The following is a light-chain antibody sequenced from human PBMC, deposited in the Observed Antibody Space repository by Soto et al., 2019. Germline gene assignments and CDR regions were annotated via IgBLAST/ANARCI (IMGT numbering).Light chain of an antibody. Sequence: EIVLTQSPGTLSLSPGERATLSCRASQSVSSNYIAWYQQNPGQAPRLLIYGASTRATGIPDRFSGSGSGTDFTLTISRLEPEDFAVYFCRQYGRSPPCAFGQGTKVDIK. J-gene: IGKJ2*02. CDR3: RQYGRSPPCA. CDR1: QSVSSNY. V-gene: IGKV3-20*01. CDR2: GAS.